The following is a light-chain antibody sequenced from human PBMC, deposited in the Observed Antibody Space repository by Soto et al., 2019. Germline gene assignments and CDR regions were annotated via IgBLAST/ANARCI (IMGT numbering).Light chain of an antibody. J-gene: IGLJ2*01. V-gene: IGLV2-14*02. Sequence: QSALTQPASVSGSPGQSITISCTGTSSDVGIYNLVSWYQQHPGKAPKLMIYEDSKRPSGVSNRFSGSKSGNTASLTISGLQAEDEADYYCNSYTNSSAVVFGGGTKVTVL. CDR3: NSYTNSSAVV. CDR2: EDS. CDR1: SSDVGIYNL.